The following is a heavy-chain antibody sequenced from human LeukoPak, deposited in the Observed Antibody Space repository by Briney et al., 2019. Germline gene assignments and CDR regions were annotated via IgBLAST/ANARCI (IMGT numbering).Heavy chain of an antibody. J-gene: IGHJ4*02. CDR1: GYTFTELS. D-gene: IGHD6-19*01. V-gene: IGHV1-24*01. CDR2: FDPEDGET. CDR3: ATFRIDPPSYSSGWYL. Sequence: GASVKVSCKVSGYTFTELSMHWVRQAPGKGLEWMGGFDPEDGETIYAQKFQGRVTMTEDTSTDTAYMELSSLRSEDTAVYYCATFRIDPPSYSSGWYLWGQGTLVTVSS.